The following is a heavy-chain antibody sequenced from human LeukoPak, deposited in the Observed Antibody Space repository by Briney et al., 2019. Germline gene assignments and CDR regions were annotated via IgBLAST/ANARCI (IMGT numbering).Heavy chain of an antibody. J-gene: IGHJ4*02. V-gene: IGHV3-23*01. D-gene: IGHD3-22*01. CDR1: GFTFRDFA. Sequence: GGSLRLSCAASGFTFRDFAMNWVRQAPGKGLEWVSIISRSGEISYHANSVTGRFTISRDNSKSTLYLQMDSLKAEDTAVYFCAKSDDNSNFHLTGYLDYWGQGTLVSVSS. CDR3: AKSDDNSNFHLTGYLDY. CDR2: ISRSGEIS.